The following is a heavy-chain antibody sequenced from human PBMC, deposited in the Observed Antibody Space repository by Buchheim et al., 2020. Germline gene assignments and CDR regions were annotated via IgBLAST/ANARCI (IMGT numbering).Heavy chain of an antibody. CDR1: GFTFSNYW. J-gene: IGHJ5*02. CDR2: INSDGSST. CDR3: ARDARGLDYNWLDP. D-gene: IGHD3/OR15-3a*01. Sequence: EGQLVESGGGLVQPGGSLRLSCAASGFTFSNYWMYWVRQAPGKGLLWVSRINSDGSSTSYADSVKGRFTISRDNAKNTLYLQMNSLRVEDTAVYYCARDARGLDYNWLDPWGQGTL. V-gene: IGHV3-74*01.